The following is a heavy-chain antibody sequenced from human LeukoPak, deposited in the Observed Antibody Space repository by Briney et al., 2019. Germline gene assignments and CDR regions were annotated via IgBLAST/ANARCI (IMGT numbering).Heavy chain of an antibody. D-gene: IGHD4-17*01. CDR1: GFTFSSYE. CDR3: ATYGQTTVTLWY. Sequence: GGSLRLSCAASGFTFSSYEMNWVRQAPGKGLEWVSYISSSGSTIYYADSVRGRFTISRDNAKNSLYLQMNSLRAEDTAVYYCATYGQTTVTLWYWGQGTLVTVSS. V-gene: IGHV3-48*03. J-gene: IGHJ4*02. CDR2: ISSSGSTI.